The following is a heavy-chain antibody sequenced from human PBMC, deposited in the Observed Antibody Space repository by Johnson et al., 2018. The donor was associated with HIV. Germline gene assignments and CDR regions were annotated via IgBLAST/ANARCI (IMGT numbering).Heavy chain of an antibody. J-gene: IGHJ3*02. D-gene: IGHD4/OR15-4a*01. CDR1: GFTFDDFG. Sequence: MQLLESGGGLVQPGGSPRLSCAASGFTFDDFGMGWVRQAPGKGLEWVSYISSSSSTIYYADSVKGRFTISRDNAKNSLYLQMNSLRAEDTALYYCARVGANFDAFDIWGQGTMVTVSS. CDR3: ARVGANFDAFDI. V-gene: IGHV3-48*04. CDR2: ISSSSSTI.